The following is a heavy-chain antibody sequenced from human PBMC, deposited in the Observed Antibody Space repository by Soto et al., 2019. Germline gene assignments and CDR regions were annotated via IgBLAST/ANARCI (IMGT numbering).Heavy chain of an antibody. J-gene: IGHJ6*02. CDR3: ASSDMYSSSWYYYSGMDV. CDR2: ISAYNGNT. CDR1: GYTFTSYG. D-gene: IGHD6-6*01. V-gene: IGHV1-18*04. Sequence: ASVKVSCKASGYTFTSYGINWVRQAPGQGLEWMGWISAYNGNTNYAQKLQGRVTMTTDTSTSTAYMELRSLRSDDTAVYYCASSDMYSSSWYYYSGMDVGGQGTTATVSS.